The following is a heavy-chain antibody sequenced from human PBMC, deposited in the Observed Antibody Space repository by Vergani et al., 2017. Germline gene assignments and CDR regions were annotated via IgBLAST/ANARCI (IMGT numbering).Heavy chain of an antibody. CDR3: AKEFCGTGNCYGWNHLEV. V-gene: IGHV3-13*01. J-gene: IGHJ6*04. Sequence: VESGGGLVQPGGSLRLSCTVSGFTFSSNDFHWVRQTAGKGLEWVSSIGVDGDRYYSDSVKGRFTISRDNGQSYLYLDMDNLRVEDTAVYFCAKEFCGTGNCYGWNHLEVWGEGTSVTVFS. CDR2: IGVDGDR. CDR1: GFTFSSND. D-gene: IGHD1-1*01.